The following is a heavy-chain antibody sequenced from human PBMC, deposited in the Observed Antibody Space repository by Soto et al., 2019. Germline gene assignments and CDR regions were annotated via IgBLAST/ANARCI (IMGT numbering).Heavy chain of an antibody. J-gene: IGHJ3*02. CDR3: AREGMDSSGDHDAVDI. Sequence: QVQLVQSGAEVKKPGSSVKVSCKASGGTFSSYAISWVRQAPGQGREWMGGIIPIFGTAKYAQKFQGRVTITADESTSTAYMELSSLRSEDTAVYYCAREGMDSSGDHDAVDIWGQGTKVTVSS. CDR2: IIPIFGTA. D-gene: IGHD6-19*01. V-gene: IGHV1-69*01. CDR1: GGTFSSYA.